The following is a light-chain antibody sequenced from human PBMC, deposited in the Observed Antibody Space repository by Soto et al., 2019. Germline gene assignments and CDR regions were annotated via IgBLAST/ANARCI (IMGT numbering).Light chain of an antibody. J-gene: IGKJ2*01. CDR3: QQLNSHPRT. Sequence: EAVLTQSPATLSLSPGERATLSCRASESVRDELGWYQQKPGQAPRLVIFDSSRRATGIPARFSGSGYGTDFTLSISSLEPEDFATYYCQQLNSHPRTFGQGTKLEIK. CDR1: ESVRDE. CDR2: DSS. V-gene: IGKV3-11*01.